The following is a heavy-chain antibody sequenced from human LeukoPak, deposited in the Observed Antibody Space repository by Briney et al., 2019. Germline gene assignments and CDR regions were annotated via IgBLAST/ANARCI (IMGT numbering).Heavy chain of an antibody. Sequence: ASVKVSCKASDHTFTTYGITWVRQVPGQGLEWMGWISVYNGDTKYAQKFQGRVTLTTETSTGTVYMELRSLKSDDTAVYYCARDLPAGMAARPPYQLDYWGQGTQVTVSS. V-gene: IGHV1-18*01. CDR3: ARDLPAGMAARPPYQLDY. D-gene: IGHD6-6*01. CDR1: DHTFTTYG. CDR2: ISVYNGDT. J-gene: IGHJ4*02.